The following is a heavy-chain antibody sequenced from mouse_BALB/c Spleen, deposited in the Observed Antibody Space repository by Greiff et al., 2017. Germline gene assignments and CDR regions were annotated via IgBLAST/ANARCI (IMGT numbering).Heavy chain of an antibody. D-gene: IGHD1-1*01. V-gene: IGHV2-6-7*01. J-gene: IGHJ3*01. CDR2: IWGDGST. CDR3: ARVDYYGSRKWFAY. CDR1: GFSLTGYG. Sequence: VQLVESGPGLVAPSQSLSITCTVSGFSLTGYGVNWVRQPPGKGLEWLGMIWGDGSTDYNSALKSRLSISKDNSKSQVFLKMNSLQTDDTARYYCARVDYYGSRKWFAYWGQGTLVTVSA.